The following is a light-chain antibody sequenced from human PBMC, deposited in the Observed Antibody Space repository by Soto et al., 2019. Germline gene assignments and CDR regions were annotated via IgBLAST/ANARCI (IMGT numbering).Light chain of an antibody. CDR3: QQRANWPLT. CDR1: QSVSNY. J-gene: IGKJ4*01. Sequence: EIVLTQSPVTLSLSPGERATLSCRASQSVSNYLAWYQQRGGQAPRLLIYDASNRATGIPARFSGSGSETDFTRTISSLEPEDFAVYYCQQRANWPLTFGGGTKVELQ. V-gene: IGKV3-11*01. CDR2: DAS.